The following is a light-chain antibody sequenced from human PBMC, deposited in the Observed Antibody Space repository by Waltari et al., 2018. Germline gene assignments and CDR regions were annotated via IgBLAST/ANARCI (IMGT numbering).Light chain of an antibody. Sequence: RPGKGPRYLRGVNSDGSHRRGDEIPDRCSGSSSGAERYLTISSLQSEDEADYYCQTGGHGTWVFGGGTKLTVL. V-gene: IGLV4-69*01. CDR3: QTGGHGTWV. J-gene: IGLJ3*02. CDR2: VNSDGSH.